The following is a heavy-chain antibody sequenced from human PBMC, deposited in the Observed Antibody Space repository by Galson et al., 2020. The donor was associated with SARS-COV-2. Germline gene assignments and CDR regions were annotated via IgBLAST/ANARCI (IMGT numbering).Heavy chain of an antibody. D-gene: IGHD2-2*03. CDR3: VRHGYCSSGSCSANDAFHI. CDR1: GASLSSDF. V-gene: IGHV4-59*08. Sequence: ETSETLSLTCTVSGASLSSDFWSWIRQPPGKGMEWIGFMYYSGSSNNNPSLKSRVTISVDMSKSHLSLELRSVTAADTAVYYCVRHGYCSSGSCSANDAFHIWGQGTMVTVSS. J-gene: IGHJ3*02. CDR2: MYYSGSS.